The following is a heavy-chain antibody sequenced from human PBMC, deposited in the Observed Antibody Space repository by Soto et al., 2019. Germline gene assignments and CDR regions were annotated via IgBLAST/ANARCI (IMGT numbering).Heavy chain of an antibody. D-gene: IGHD3-22*01. CDR3: ARGLKRTYDSSGYHAPPGAFDI. Sequence: APVKVSCKASGYPFTRYYMHWVRQAPGPGLGWMGIINPSGGSTSYAQKFQGRVTMTRDTSTSTVYMELSSLRSEDTAVYYCARGLKRTYDSSGYHAPPGAFDIWGQGTMVTISS. V-gene: IGHV1-46*01. J-gene: IGHJ3*02. CDR1: GYPFTRYY. CDR2: INPSGGST.